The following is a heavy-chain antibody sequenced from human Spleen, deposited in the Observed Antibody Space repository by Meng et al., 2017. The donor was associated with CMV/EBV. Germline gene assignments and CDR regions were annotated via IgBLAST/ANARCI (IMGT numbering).Heavy chain of an antibody. CDR1: GGSFSGYY. D-gene: IGHD6-13*01. V-gene: IGHV4-34*01. CDR3: ARHWPGIAAAGPNPRFDY. J-gene: IGHJ4*02. Sequence: SETLSLTCAVYGGSFSGYYWNWIRQPPGKGLEWIGEINHSGSTNYNPSLKSRVTISVDTSKNQFSLKLSSVTAADTAVYYCARHWPGIAAAGPNPRFDYWGQGTLVTVSS. CDR2: INHSGST.